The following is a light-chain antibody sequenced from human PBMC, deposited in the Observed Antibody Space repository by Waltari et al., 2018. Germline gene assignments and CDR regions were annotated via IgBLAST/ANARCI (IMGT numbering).Light chain of an antibody. J-gene: IGLJ6*01. V-gene: IGLV2-11*01. CDR1: SSYIGGYNY. CDR3: SSYAGSNTFV. Sequence: QAALTQRPSVSGSPGQSVTISCTGTSSYIGGYNYVSWYQQHPGKAPKLIIYDVSKRPSGVADRFSGSKAGNTASLTISGLQAEDEADYYCSSYAGSNTFVFGSGTKLTVL. CDR2: DVS.